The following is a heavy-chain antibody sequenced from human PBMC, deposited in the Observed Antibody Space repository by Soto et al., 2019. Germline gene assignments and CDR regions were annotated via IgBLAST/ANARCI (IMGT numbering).Heavy chain of an antibody. CDR1: GFTFDDYA. V-gene: IGHV3-9*01. D-gene: IGHD3-22*01. J-gene: IGHJ3*02. CDR3: AKDEALTYYYDSSGYRSAFDI. Sequence: EVQLVESGGGLVQPGRSLRLSCAASGFTFDDYAMHWVRQAPGKGLEWVSGISWNSGSIGYADSVKGRFTISRDNAKNSLYLQMNSLRAEDTALYYCAKDEALTYYYDSSGYRSAFDIWGQGTMVTVSS. CDR2: ISWNSGSI.